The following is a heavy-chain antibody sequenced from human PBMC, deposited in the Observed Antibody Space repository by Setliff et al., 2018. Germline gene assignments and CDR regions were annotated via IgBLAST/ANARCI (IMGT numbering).Heavy chain of an antibody. CDR2: INAANGNT. D-gene: IGHD2-15*01. J-gene: IGHJ4*02. CDR1: GGTFRSYG. V-gene: IGHV1-3*03. CDR3: ARGRCSGEACYGKGPYYLDF. Sequence: ASVKVSCKASGGTFRSYGISWVRQAPGERLEWMGWINAANGNTKYSEEFQGRVFITRDTSASTAYMELSSLRSQDMAVYYCARGRCSGEACYGKGPYYLDFWGQGTLVTVSS.